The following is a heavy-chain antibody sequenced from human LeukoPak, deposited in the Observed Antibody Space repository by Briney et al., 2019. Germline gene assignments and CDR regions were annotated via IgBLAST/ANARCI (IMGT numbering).Heavy chain of an antibody. V-gene: IGHV4-38-2*02. CDR1: GYSITSGYY. D-gene: IGHD3-3*01. CDR3: ARVSAHGICDS. J-gene: IGHJ4*02. Sequence: SETLSLTCTVSGYSITSGYYWAWIRQPPGKGLEWIGNIYHSGRAFYKSSLKSRVTMSVETSKNQFSLNLTSVTAADTAVYFCARVSAHGICDSWGRGTLVTVSS. CDR2: IYHSGRA.